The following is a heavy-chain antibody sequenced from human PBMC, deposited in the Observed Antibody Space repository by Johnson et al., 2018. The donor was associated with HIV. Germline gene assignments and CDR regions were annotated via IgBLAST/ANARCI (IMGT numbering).Heavy chain of an antibody. CDR1: GFTFSNYA. CDR3: ARVSSSTIAVTGNAFDI. CDR2: ISYDGTKK. J-gene: IGHJ3*02. D-gene: IGHD6-19*01. Sequence: SLRLSCAGSGFTFSNYAVHWLRQTPGKGLEWVAVISYDGTKKYYADSVKGRFTISRENSRNPLYLQMNSLRVEDTAVYYCARVSSSTIAVTGNAFDIWGQGTMVTVSS. V-gene: IGHV3-30*04.